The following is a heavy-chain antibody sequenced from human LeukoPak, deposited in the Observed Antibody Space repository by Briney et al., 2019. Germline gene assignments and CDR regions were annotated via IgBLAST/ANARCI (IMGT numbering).Heavy chain of an antibody. CDR2: INHSGST. CDR1: GGSFSGYY. D-gene: IGHD4-11*01. J-gene: IGHJ6*02. CDR3: ARAPHYSNYGPYYYGMDV. Sequence: SETLSLTCAVYGGSFSGYYWSWIRQPPGKGLEWIGEINHSGSTNYNPSLKSRVTISVDTSKNQFSLKLSSVTAADTAVYYCARAPHYSNYGPYYYGMDVWGQGTTVTVSS. V-gene: IGHV4-34*01.